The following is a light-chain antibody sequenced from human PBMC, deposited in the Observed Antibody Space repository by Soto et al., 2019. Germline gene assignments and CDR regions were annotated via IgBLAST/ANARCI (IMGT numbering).Light chain of an antibody. Sequence: DIQMTQSPSSLSISVGDRVTITCQASQEIRNYLNWYQQKPGKVPKLLIYDASNLESSVPSRFSGSESGTDCTFTIISQQTEDIATYYSHQYGNLPFTVVPGTNLDIK. V-gene: IGKV1-33*01. CDR3: HQYGNLPFT. CDR1: QEIRNY. J-gene: IGKJ3*01. CDR2: DAS.